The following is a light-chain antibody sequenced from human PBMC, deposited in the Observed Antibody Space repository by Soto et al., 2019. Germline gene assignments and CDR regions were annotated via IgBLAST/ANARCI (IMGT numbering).Light chain of an antibody. CDR1: SSDVGNYNY. J-gene: IGLJ2*01. Sequence: QSVPTQPPSASGSPGQSVTISCTGTSSDVGNYNYVSWYQQYPGKAPKLMIYEVNKRPSGVPDRFSGSKSGNTASLTVSGLQAEDEADYYCTSYAAGKNVVFGGGTKLTVL. CDR3: TSYAAGKNVV. CDR2: EVN. V-gene: IGLV2-8*01.